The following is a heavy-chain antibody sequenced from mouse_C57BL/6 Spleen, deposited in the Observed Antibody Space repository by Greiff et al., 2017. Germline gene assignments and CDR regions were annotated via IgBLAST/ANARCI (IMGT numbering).Heavy chain of an antibody. CDR2: IYPGDGDT. Sequence: VQGVESGPELVKPGASVKISCKASGYAFSSSWMNWVKQRPGKGLEWIGRIYPGDGDTNYNGKFKGKATLTADKASSTAYMQLSSLTSEDSAVYFCARERLTGTAYYYAMDYWGQGTSVTVSS. V-gene: IGHV1-82*01. CDR1: GYAFSSSW. CDR3: ARERLTGTAYYYAMDY. D-gene: IGHD4-1*01. J-gene: IGHJ4*01.